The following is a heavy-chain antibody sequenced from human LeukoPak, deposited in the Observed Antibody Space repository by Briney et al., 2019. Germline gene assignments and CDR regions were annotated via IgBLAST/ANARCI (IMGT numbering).Heavy chain of an antibody. CDR2: IIPILGIA. J-gene: IGHJ4*02. CDR1: GGTFSSYA. D-gene: IGHD6-19*01. Sequence: GASVKVSCKASGGTFSSYAISWVRQAPGQGLEWMGRIIPILGIANYAQKFQGRVTITADKSTSTAYMELSSLRSEDTAVYYCARVGRFLNYSSGYYDYWGQGTLVTVSS. CDR3: ARVGRFLNYSSGYYDY. V-gene: IGHV1-69*04.